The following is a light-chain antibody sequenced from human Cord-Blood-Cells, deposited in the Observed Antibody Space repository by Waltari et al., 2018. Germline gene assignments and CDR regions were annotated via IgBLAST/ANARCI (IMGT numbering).Light chain of an antibody. CDR1: QSVSSSY. J-gene: IGKJ2*01. CDR2: GAS. Sequence: IVLTQSPGTLSLSPGERATISCRASQSVSSSYLAWYQHKPDQAPRLLIYGASSSATGIPDRFSGSGSGTDFTLTISRLEPEDFAVYYCQQYGSSPFTFGQGTKLEIK. CDR3: QQYGSSPFT. V-gene: IGKV3-20*01.